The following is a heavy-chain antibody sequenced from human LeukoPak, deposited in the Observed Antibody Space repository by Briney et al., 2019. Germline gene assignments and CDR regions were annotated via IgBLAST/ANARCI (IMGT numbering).Heavy chain of an antibody. J-gene: IGHJ4*02. V-gene: IGHV7-4-1*02. CDR1: GYTYSSNA. CDR3: ARGYDSSGYFSD. D-gene: IGHD3-22*01. Sequence: ASVKISCKASGYTYSSNAINWVRQAPGQGLGWMGWIDTNTGNPTYAQGFTGQFVFSLDTSVSTAYLQISSLKAEDTAEYFCARGYDSSGYFSDWGQGTLVTVSS. CDR2: IDTNTGNP.